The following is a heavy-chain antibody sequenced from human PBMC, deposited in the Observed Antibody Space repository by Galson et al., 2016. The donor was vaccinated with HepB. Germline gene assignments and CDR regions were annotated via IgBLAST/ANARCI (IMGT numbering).Heavy chain of an antibody. Sequence: SLRLSCAASGFTISSYWMSWVRQAPGKGLEWVASIKQDGSEKYFVDSVKGRFNISRDNAKNSLYLQMDSLRAEDTAVFYCARDQRYSSGWNDYYFYGMDVWGQGTTVTVSS. CDR1: GFTISSYW. CDR2: IKQDGSEK. J-gene: IGHJ6*02. D-gene: IGHD6-19*01. V-gene: IGHV3-7*01. CDR3: ARDQRYSSGWNDYYFYGMDV.